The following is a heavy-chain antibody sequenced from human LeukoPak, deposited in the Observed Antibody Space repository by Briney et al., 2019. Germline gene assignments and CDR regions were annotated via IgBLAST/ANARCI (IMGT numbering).Heavy chain of an antibody. Sequence: PGRSLRLSCAASGFTFSSYAMHWVRQAPGKGLEWVAVISYDGSNTNYADSVKGRFTISRDNSKNTLYLQMNSLRAEDTAVYYCARERLQSWPDAFDIWGQGTMVTVSS. D-gene: IGHD6-13*01. CDR3: ARERLQSWPDAFDI. J-gene: IGHJ3*02. CDR1: GFTFSSYA. CDR2: ISYDGSNT. V-gene: IGHV3-30-3*01.